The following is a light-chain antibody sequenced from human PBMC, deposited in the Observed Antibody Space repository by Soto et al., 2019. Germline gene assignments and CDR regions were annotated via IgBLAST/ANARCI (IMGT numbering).Light chain of an antibody. CDR1: SSNIGSNY. CDR3: GVWDSSLTTYF. Sequence: QSVLTQPPSASGAPGQRVTISCSGSSSNIGSNYVYWYQQFPGTAPRLLIYDSNKRPSGIPDRFSGSKSGTSATLDITGLQTGDEVDYYSGVWDSSLTTYFLETGTKVTVL. J-gene: IGLJ1*01. CDR2: DSN. V-gene: IGLV1-51*01.